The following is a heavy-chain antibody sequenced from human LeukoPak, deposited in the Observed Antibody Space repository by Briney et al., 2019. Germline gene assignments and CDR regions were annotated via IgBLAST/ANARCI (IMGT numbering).Heavy chain of an antibody. D-gene: IGHD2-2*01. CDR1: VFTFSSYA. J-gene: IGHJ4*02. CDR3: AKEFGVVVVPAAIPIDY. Sequence: GGSLRLTCAASVFTFSSYAMSWVRQARGRGLEWVSAISGSGGSTYYADSVKGRFTISRDNSKNTLYLQMNSLRAEDTAVYYCAKEFGVVVVPAAIPIDYWGQGTLVTVSS. CDR2: ISGSGGST. V-gene: IGHV3-23*01.